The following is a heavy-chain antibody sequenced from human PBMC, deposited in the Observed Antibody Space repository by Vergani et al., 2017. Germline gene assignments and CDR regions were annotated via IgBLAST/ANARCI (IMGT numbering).Heavy chain of an antibody. CDR2: IYTSGST. CDR1: CGSISSGSYH. J-gene: IGHJ1*01. V-gene: IGHV4-61*02. Sequence: QVQLQESGPGLVKPSQTLSLTCTVPCGSISSGSYHWSWIRQPAGKGLEWIGRIYTSGSTNYNPSLKSRVTLSVDTSKNQFSLNLSSVTDADTAVYYCAGGFETTWVYFQHWGQGTLVTVSS. D-gene: IGHD1-7*01. CDR3: AGGFETTWVYFQH.